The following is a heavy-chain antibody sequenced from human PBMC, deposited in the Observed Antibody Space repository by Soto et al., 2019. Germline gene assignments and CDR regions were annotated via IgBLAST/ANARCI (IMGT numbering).Heavy chain of an antibody. D-gene: IGHD6-19*01. CDR2: IGTAGDT. J-gene: IGHJ4*02. CDR3: ARDSRAVAGTGLDY. Sequence: PGGSLRLSCAASGFTFSSYDMHWVRQATGKGLEWVSAIGTAGDTYYPGSVKGRFTISRENAKNSLYLQMNSLRAGDTVVYYCARDSRAVAGTGLDYWGQGILVTVSS. CDR1: GFTFSSYD. V-gene: IGHV3-13*04.